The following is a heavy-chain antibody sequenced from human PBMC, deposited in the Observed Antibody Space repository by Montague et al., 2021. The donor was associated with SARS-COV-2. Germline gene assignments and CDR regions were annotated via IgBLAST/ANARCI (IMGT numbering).Heavy chain of an antibody. CDR2: VYYRGNT. Sequence: SETLSLTCTVSGGSISSDYWTWIRQPPGKGLEWIGFVYYRGNTYYNPSHRCRVTISVDTSSNHFSLTLSSVTAADTAIYYCARHYDHSSRVDSWGQGTLVTVSS. CDR3: ARHYDHSSRVDS. CDR1: GGSISSDY. V-gene: IGHV4-59*08. D-gene: IGHD3-16*01. J-gene: IGHJ4*02.